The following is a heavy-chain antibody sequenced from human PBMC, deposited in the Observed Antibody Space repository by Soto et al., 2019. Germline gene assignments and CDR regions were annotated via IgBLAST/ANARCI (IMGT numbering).Heavy chain of an antibody. CDR2: ISYDGSNK. V-gene: IGHV3-30*18. CDR3: AKASGIVGATRSSGFLYYFDY. J-gene: IGHJ4*02. D-gene: IGHD1-26*01. Sequence: PGGSLRLSCAASGFTFSSYGMHWVRQAPGKGLEWVAVISYDGSNKYYADSVKGRFTISRDNSKNTLYLQMNSLRAEDTAVYYCAKASGIVGATRSSGFLYYFDYWGQGXLVTVSS. CDR1: GFTFSSYG.